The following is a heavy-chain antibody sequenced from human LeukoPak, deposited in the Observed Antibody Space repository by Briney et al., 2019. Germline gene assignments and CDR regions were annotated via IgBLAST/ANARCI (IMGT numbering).Heavy chain of an antibody. CDR1: GGSFSGYY. D-gene: IGHD3-22*01. J-gene: IGHJ4*02. Sequence: PSETLSLTCAVYGGSFSGYYWSWIRQPPGKGLEWIGEINHSGSTNYNPSLKSRVTISVDTSKNQFSLKLSSVTAADTAVYYCARLGESSGYLTAFDYWGQGTLVTVSS. CDR3: ARLGESSGYLTAFDY. CDR2: INHSGST. V-gene: IGHV4-34*01.